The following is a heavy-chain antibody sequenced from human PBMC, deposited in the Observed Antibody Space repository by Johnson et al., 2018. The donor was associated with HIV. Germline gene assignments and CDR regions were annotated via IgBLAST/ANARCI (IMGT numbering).Heavy chain of an antibody. J-gene: IGHJ3*02. CDR3: AKESETYGGNIGFEHPFDI. CDR1: GFTFSGYA. D-gene: IGHD4-23*01. CDR2: MSYDGSDK. Sequence: QVLLVESGGGVVQPGRSLRLSCAASGFTFSGYAMHWVRQAPGKGLEWVAVMSYDGSDKYYADSVKGRFTISRDNSKNTLYLQMNSLRAEDTAVYYCAKESETYGGNIGFEHPFDIWGQGTMVTVSS. V-gene: IGHV3-30*19.